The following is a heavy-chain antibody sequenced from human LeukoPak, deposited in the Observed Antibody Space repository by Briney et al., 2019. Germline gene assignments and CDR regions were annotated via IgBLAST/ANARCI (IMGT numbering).Heavy chain of an antibody. Sequence: PSETLSLTCTVSGGSISSSSYYWGRIRQPPAKGLEWIGSIYYSGSTYYNPSLKSRVTISVDTSKNQFSLKLSPVTAADTAVYYCARVGGRDYYDSSGYYYPEYFQHWGQGTLVTVSS. J-gene: IGHJ1*01. V-gene: IGHV4-39*07. CDR3: ARVGGRDYYDSSGYYYPEYFQH. CDR2: IYYSGST. CDR1: GGSISSSSYY. D-gene: IGHD3-22*01.